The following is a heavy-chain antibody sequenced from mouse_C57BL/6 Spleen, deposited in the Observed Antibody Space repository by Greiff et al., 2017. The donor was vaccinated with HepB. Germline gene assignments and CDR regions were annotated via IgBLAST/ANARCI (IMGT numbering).Heavy chain of an antibody. CDR3: ARGEGNYVPRFAY. D-gene: IGHD2-1*01. Sequence: QVQLQQSGPELVKPGASVKISCKASGYAFSSSWMNWVKQRPGKGLEWIGRIYPGDGDTNYNGKFKGKATLTADKSSSTAYMQLSSLTSEDSAVYFCARGEGNYVPRFAYWGQGTLVTVSA. V-gene: IGHV1-82*01. CDR2: IYPGDGDT. J-gene: IGHJ3*01. CDR1: GYAFSSSW.